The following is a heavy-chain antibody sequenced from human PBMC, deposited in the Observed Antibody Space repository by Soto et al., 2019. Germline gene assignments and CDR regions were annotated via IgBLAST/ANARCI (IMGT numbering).Heavy chain of an antibody. V-gene: IGHV4-59*01. D-gene: IGHD2-15*01. CDR1: GGSISSYY. Sequence: SETLSLTCTVSGGSISSYYWSWIRQPPGKGLEWIGYIYYSGSTNYNPSIKSRVTISVDTSKNQFSLKLSSVTAADTAVYYCARDTSYCSGDSCYLNDAFDIWGQGTMVTVS. CDR2: IYYSGST. CDR3: ARDTSYCSGDSCYLNDAFDI. J-gene: IGHJ3*02.